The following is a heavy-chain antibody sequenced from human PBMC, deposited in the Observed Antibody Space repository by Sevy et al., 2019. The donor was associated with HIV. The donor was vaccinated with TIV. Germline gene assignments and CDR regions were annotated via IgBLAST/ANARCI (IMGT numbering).Heavy chain of an antibody. Sequence: GGSLRLSCTASGFNFGDYAMSWCRQAPGKGLERIGFIRSKTYGGTTEYAASVKGRFTISRDDSNSIASLQMNSLKTEDTAVYYCARVRGTISPYYYFGMDVWGQGTTVTVSS. CDR2: IRSKTYGGTT. V-gene: IGHV3-49*03. CDR1: GFNFGDYA. CDR3: ARVRGTISPYYYFGMDV. D-gene: IGHD3-16*01. J-gene: IGHJ6*02.